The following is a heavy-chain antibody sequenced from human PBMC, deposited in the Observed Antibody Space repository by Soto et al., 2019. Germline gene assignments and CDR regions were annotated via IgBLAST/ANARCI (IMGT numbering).Heavy chain of an antibody. J-gene: IGHJ6*03. D-gene: IGHD1-1*01. CDR3: ARSTECYGYYCYFQDV. V-gene: IGHV4-59*01. CDR2: IYYSGST. CDR1: GGTLSSYY. Sequence: SETLSLTCTVSGGTLSSYYWSWFRQPPGKGLEWIGYIYYSGSTNYNPSLQSRVTISVHTSKNQVSLKLSSVTAADTAVYYCARSTECYGYYCYFQDVCARGTSDPVSS.